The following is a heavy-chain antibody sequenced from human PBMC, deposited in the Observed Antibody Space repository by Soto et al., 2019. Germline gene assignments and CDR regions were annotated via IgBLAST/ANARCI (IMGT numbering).Heavy chain of an antibody. CDR1: GGTFSSYA. J-gene: IGHJ6*02. CDR3: ARDVNVDIVAYYYYGMDV. D-gene: IGHD5-12*01. CDR2: IIPIFGTA. Sequence: GASVKVSCKASGGTFSSYAISWVRQAPGQGLEWMGGIIPIFGTANYAQKFQGRVTITADESTSTAYMELSSLRSEDTAVYYCARDVNVDIVAYYYYGMDVWGQGTTVTVSS. V-gene: IGHV1-69*13.